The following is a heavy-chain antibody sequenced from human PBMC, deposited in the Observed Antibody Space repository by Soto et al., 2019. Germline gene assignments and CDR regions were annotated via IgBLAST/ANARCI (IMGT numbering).Heavy chain of an antibody. CDR2: IYYSGST. Sequence: SETLSLTCTVSGGSISSSSYYWGWIRQPPGKGLEWIGSIYYSGSTYYNPSLKSRVTISVDTSKNQFSLKLSPVTAADTAVYYCARQGVAAAGTLVYYYYYYMDVWGKGTTVTVSS. V-gene: IGHV4-39*01. J-gene: IGHJ6*03. CDR3: ARQGVAAAGTLVYYYYYYMDV. D-gene: IGHD6-13*01. CDR1: GGSISSSSYY.